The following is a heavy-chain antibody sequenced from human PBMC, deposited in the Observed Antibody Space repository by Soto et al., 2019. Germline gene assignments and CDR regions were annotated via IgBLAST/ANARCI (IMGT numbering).Heavy chain of an antibody. CDR1: GFNFSTYA. D-gene: IGHD2-2*01. V-gene: IGHV3-23*01. CDR2: ISGGGGAT. J-gene: IGHJ4*02. Sequence: EVRLLESGGGLVQPGGSLRLFCAASGFNFSTYAMSWVRQAPGKGLEWVSVISGGGGATDYAESVKGRFTIARDDSKNTLYLQMNSLRAEDTAVYYCAIAGRTSLHYCPFVHWGQGTLVTVSS. CDR3: AIAGRTSLHYCPFVH.